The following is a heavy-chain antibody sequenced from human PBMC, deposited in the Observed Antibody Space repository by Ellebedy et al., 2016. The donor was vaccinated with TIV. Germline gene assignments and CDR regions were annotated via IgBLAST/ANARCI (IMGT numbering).Heavy chain of an antibody. D-gene: IGHD6-13*01. CDR1: AFTFSSYA. CDR2: ISGSGRST. J-gene: IGHJ4*02. Sequence: GESLKISXAASAFTFSSYAMSWVRQAPGKGLECVSRISGSGRSTYYADSVKGRFTISRDNSKNTLYLQMNSLKAEDTAIYYCAKSLIAAPDALTPRFDYWGQGTLVTVSS. V-gene: IGHV3-23*01. CDR3: AKSLIAAPDALTPRFDY.